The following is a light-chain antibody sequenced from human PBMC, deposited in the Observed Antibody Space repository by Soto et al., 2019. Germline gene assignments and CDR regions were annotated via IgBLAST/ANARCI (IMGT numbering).Light chain of an antibody. Sequence: DIQMAQSPSSLSASLGDRVTITCRASQSISRNLNWYQQKPGKAPKLLIYAASSLQSGVPSRFSGGGSGTDFTLTISSLQPEDFATYSCQQSYSTPLTFGGGTKVDI. V-gene: IGKV1-39*01. J-gene: IGKJ4*01. CDR2: AAS. CDR1: QSISRN. CDR3: QQSYSTPLT.